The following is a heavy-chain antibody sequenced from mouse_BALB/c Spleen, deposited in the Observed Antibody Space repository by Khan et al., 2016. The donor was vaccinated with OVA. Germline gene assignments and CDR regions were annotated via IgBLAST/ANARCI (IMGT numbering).Heavy chain of an antibody. V-gene: IGHV3-2*02. CDR1: GYSITSDYA. D-gene: IGHD2-4*01. CDR3: ARERGLYYDYDYFDY. CDR2: ISSSGST. J-gene: IGHJ2*01. Sequence: DVKLQESGPGLVKPSQSLSLTCTVTGYSITSDYAWNWIRQFPGNKLAWMGYISSSGSTRYTPSLKSRISITRDTSKNQFFLQLNAGTTEDTATYYCARERGLYYDYDYFDYWGQGTTLTVSS.